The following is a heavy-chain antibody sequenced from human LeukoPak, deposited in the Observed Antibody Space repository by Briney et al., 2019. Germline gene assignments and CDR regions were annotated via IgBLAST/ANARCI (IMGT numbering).Heavy chain of an antibody. V-gene: IGHV3-21*01. CDR2: ISSSSTYI. J-gene: IGHJ4*02. Sequence: GGSLRLSCAASGFTFSSYSMNWVRQAPGKGLEWVSAISSSSTYIYYADSVKGRFTISRDNAKNSLYLQMNSLRAEDTAVYYCARDKIVGATHFDYWGQGTLVTVSS. D-gene: IGHD1-26*01. CDR3: ARDKIVGATHFDY. CDR1: GFTFSSYS.